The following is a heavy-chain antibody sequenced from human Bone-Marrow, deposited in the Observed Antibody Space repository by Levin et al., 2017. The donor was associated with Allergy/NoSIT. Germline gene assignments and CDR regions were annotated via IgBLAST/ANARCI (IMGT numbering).Heavy chain of an antibody. CDR2: IDEDGGNA. V-gene: IGHV3-74*01. Sequence: PGGSLRLSCAASGFTFTSHWMHWVRQAPGEGLVWVSRIDEDGGNAVYADSVKGRFTISRDNAKNMVYLQMNSLTVDDTALYYCVRDVPHNWFDPWGQGTLVTVSS. D-gene: IGHD6-6*01. J-gene: IGHJ5*02. CDR3: VRDVPHNWFDP. CDR1: GFTFTSHW.